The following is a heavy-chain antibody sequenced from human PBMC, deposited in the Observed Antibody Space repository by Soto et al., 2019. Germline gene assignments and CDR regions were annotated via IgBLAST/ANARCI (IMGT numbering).Heavy chain of an antibody. D-gene: IGHD5-18*01. Sequence: SGGSLRLSCAASGFTFSSYAMSWVRQAPGKGLEWVSAISGSGGSTYYADSVKGRFTISRDNSKNTLYLQMNSLRAEDTAVYYCAKDPDLEWLWYFDYWGQGTLVTVSS. CDR2: ISGSGGST. V-gene: IGHV3-23*01. J-gene: IGHJ4*02. CDR3: AKDPDLEWLWYFDY. CDR1: GFTFSSYA.